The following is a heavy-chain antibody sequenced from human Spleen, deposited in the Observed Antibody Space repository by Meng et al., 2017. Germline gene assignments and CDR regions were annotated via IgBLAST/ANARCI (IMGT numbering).Heavy chain of an antibody. CDR3: ARDQYFYDSSGYYSDYFDY. CDR2: MHHGGST. Sequence: SETLSLTCTVSASSISGAYYWGWIRQPPGKGLEWVGSMHHGGSTYYNPSLKSRVTISVDTSKSQFSLKLSSVTSADTAVYYCARDQYFYDSSGYYSDYFDYWGLGTMVTVSS. J-gene: IGHJ4*02. CDR1: ASSISGAYY. D-gene: IGHD3-22*01. V-gene: IGHV4-38-2*02.